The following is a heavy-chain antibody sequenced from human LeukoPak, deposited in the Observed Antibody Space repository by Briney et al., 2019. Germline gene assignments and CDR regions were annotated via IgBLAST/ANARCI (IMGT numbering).Heavy chain of an antibody. D-gene: IGHD4-17*01. CDR3: ASGNYGDYVPGWDY. Sequence: SETLSLTCTVSGGSISSYYWSWIRQPPAKGLEWIGYIYYSGSTNYNPSLKSRVTISVDTSKNQFSLKLSSVTAADTAVYYCASGNYGDYVPGWDYWGQGTLVTVSS. J-gene: IGHJ4*02. CDR2: IYYSGST. V-gene: IGHV4-59*12. CDR1: GGSISSYY.